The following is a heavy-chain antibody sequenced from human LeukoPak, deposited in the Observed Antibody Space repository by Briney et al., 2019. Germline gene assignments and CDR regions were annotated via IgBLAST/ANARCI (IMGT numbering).Heavy chain of an antibody. CDR2: ISAYNGNT. J-gene: IGHJ3*02. CDR1: GYTFTSYG. V-gene: IGHV1-18*01. D-gene: IGHD2-2*01. CDR3: ARDLLVVVPAAISGSNI. Sequence: ASVKVSCKASGYTFTSYGISWVRQAPGQGLEWMGWISAYNGNTNYAQKLQGRVTMTTHTSTSTAYMELGSLRSDDTAVYYCARDLLVVVPAAISGSNIWGQGTMVTVSS.